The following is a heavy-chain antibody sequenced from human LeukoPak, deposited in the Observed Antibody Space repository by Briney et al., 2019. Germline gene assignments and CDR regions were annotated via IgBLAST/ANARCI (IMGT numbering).Heavy chain of an antibody. V-gene: IGHV4-59*08. CDR1: GGSITGSY. CDR2: MSYSGST. Sequence: PSETLSLTCTVSGGSITGSYWSWIRQPPGKGLEWIDYMSYSGSTNYNPSLKSRVTMSVDTSKNQFSLRLSSVTAADTAVYYCARHGSSYSFDCWGQGTLVTVSS. D-gene: IGHD6-13*01. J-gene: IGHJ4*02. CDR3: ARHGSSYSFDC.